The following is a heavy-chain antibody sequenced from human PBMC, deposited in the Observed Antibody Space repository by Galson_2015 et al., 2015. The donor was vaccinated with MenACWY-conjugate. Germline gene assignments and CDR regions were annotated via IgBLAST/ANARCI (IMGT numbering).Heavy chain of an antibody. CDR3: ARELSY. J-gene: IGHJ4*02. V-gene: IGHV4-61*08. Sequence: SETLSLTCTVSGGSASISGYYWTWIRQPPGKGLEWIGLIYDSGTTKYNPSLKGRVTISLDTSKNQVSLKLSSVTAAATAVYYCARELSYRGQGALVTVSS. CDR1: GGSASISGYY. CDR2: IYDSGTT. D-gene: IGHD5/OR15-5a*01.